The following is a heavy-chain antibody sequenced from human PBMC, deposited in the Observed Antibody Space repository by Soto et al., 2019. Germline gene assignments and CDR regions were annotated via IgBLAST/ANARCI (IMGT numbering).Heavy chain of an antibody. CDR1: GGTFSSYA. Sequence: SVKVSCKASGGTFSSYAISWVRQAPGQGLEWMGGIIPIFGTANYAQKFQGRVTITADESTSTAYMELSSLRSEDTAVYYCATCLRFLETYYYYGMDVWGQGTTVTVSS. CDR3: ATCLRFLETYYYYGMDV. CDR2: IIPIFGTA. J-gene: IGHJ6*02. V-gene: IGHV1-69*13. D-gene: IGHD3-3*01.